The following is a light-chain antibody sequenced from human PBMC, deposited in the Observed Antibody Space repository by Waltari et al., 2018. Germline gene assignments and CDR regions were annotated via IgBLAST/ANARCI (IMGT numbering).Light chain of an antibody. CDR3: QQSYGIPYT. Sequence: DIEMTQSPSSLSASVGYRGTITCRASESISSYLNLYQQKPGKAPKVLIYSESTLQSGVPLRFSGSRSGTEFTLTISSLQPEDFATYYCQQSYGIPYTFGRGTKVEIK. J-gene: IGKJ2*01. V-gene: IGKV1-39*01. CDR2: SES. CDR1: ESISSY.